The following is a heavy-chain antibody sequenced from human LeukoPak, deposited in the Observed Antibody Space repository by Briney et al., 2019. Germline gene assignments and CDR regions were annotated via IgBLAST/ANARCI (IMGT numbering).Heavy chain of an antibody. CDR3: ARGAEYCTNGVCYPNWFDP. V-gene: IGHV1-18*01. CDR2: ISAYNGNT. J-gene: IGHJ5*02. D-gene: IGHD2-8*01. Sequence: ASVKVSCKASGYTFTSYGISWVRQAPGQGLEWMGWISAYNGNTNYAQKLQGRVTMTTDTSPSTAYMELRSLRSDDTAVYYCARGAEYCTNGVCYPNWFDPWGQGTLVTVSS. CDR1: GYTFTSYG.